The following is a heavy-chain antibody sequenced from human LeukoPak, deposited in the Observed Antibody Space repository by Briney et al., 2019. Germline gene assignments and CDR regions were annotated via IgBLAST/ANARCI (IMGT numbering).Heavy chain of an antibody. Sequence: SETLSLTCTVSGGSISTYYWSWIRQPPGKGLEWIGYIYNSGSTIYNPSLKSRVTISIDTSKNQFSLKLNSVTAADTAMYYCARSELLWFGKVNSGFDFWGQGTLVTVSS. CDR3: ARSELLWFGKVNSGFDF. V-gene: IGHV4-59*01. CDR2: IYNSGST. CDR1: GGSISTYY. J-gene: IGHJ4*02. D-gene: IGHD3-10*01.